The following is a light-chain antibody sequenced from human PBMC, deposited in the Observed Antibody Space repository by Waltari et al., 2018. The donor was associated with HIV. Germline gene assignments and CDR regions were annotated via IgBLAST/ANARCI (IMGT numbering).Light chain of an antibody. Sequence: DVVMTQAPLTLPVSLGQPASISCRSSQSLVYSDGNTYFTRFQQRPGQSPRRLIYKVSNRYSWVPDRFSGSGSGTDFTLKISRVEAEEVGVYYCMQGIDWPPTFGQGTKVEV. CDR3: MQGIDWPPT. CDR2: KVS. J-gene: IGKJ1*01. V-gene: IGKV2-30*01. CDR1: QSLVYSDGNTY.